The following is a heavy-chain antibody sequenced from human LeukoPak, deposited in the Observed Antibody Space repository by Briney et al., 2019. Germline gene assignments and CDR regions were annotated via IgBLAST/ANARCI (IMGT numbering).Heavy chain of an antibody. J-gene: IGHJ4*02. CDR1: GGSISSYY. V-gene: IGHV4-59*08. CDR3: ARLAGYSYGYAPFDY. Sequence: PSETLSLTCTVSGGSISSYYWSWIRQPPGKGLEWIGYIYYSGSTNYNPSLKSRVTISVDTSMNQFSLKLSSVTAADTAVYYCARLAGYSYGYAPFDYWGQGTLVTVSS. CDR2: IYYSGST. D-gene: IGHD5-18*01.